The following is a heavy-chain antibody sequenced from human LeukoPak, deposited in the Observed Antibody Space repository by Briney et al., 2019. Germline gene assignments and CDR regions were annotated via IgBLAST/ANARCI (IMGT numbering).Heavy chain of an antibody. CDR1: GGSISSGSYY. D-gene: IGHD3-3*01. Sequence: SETLSLTCTVSGGSISSGSYYWSWLRQPAGKGLEWIGRIYTSGSTNYNPSLKSRVTISVDTSKNQFSLKLSSVTAADTAVYYCASYTSTIFGVVIDYWGQGTLVTVSS. CDR2: IYTSGST. V-gene: IGHV4-61*02. J-gene: IGHJ4*02. CDR3: ASYTSTIFGVVIDY.